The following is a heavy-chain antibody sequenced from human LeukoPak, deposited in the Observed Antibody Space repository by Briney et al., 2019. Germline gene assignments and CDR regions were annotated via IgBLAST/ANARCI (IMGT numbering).Heavy chain of an antibody. Sequence: SVKVSCKASGYTFTGYYMHWVRQAPGQGLEWMGGIIPIFGTANYAQKFQGRVTITTDESTSTAYMELSSLRSEDTAVYYCARGRTRQYSSSWYDGDFDYWGQGTLVTVSS. CDR1: GYTFTGYY. V-gene: IGHV1-69*05. D-gene: IGHD6-13*01. CDR2: IIPIFGTA. J-gene: IGHJ4*02. CDR3: ARGRTRQYSSSWYDGDFDY.